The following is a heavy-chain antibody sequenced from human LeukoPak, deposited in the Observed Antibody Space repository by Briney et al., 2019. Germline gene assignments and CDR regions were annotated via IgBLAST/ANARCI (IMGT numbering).Heavy chain of an antibody. J-gene: IGHJ3*02. CDR2: IYHSEST. Sequence: SQTLSLTCAVSGGSISSGGYSWSWIRQPPGKGLEWIGYIYHSESTYYNPSLKSRVTISVDRSKNQFSLKLSSVTAADTAVYYCARDLGAFDIWGQGTMVTVSS. CDR1: GGSISSGGYS. CDR3: ARDLGAFDI. V-gene: IGHV4-30-2*01.